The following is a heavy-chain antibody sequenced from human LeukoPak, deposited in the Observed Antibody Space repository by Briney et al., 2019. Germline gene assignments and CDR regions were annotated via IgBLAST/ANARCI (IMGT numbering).Heavy chain of an antibody. J-gene: IGHJ4*02. CDR3: ARDHDYGDSDY. CDR2: ISSSGSTI. CDR1: GFTFSSYE. Sequence: GGSLRLSCAASGFTFSSYEMNWVRQAPGKGLEWVSYISSSGSTIYYADSVKGRFTISRENAKNSLYLQMNSLRAEDTAVYYCARDHDYGDSDYWGQGTLVTVSS. V-gene: IGHV3-48*03. D-gene: IGHD4-17*01.